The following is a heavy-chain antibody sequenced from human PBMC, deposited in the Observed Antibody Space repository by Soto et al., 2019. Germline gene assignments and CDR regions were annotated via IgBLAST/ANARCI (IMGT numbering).Heavy chain of an antibody. J-gene: IGHJ4*02. Sequence: SVKVSCKASGFTFTSSAMQWVRQARGQRLEWIGWIVVGSGNTNYAQKFQERVTITRDMSTSTAYMELSSLRAEDTAVYYCAKGSQYDILTAYHAFDYWGQGTLVTVSS. CDR3: AKGSQYDILTAYHAFDY. V-gene: IGHV1-58*02. CDR1: GFTFTSSA. D-gene: IGHD3-9*01. CDR2: IVVGSGNT.